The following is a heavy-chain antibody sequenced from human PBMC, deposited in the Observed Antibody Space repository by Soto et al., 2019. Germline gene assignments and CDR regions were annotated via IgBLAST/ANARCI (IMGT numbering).Heavy chain of an antibody. Sequence: EVKLEESGGGLVQTGGSLRLSCAVSGFTFSGYWMRWVRQSPGRGLEGVANIKDDGRQTYYVGSVRGRFTISRDNGQNSLYLHMNSLRVQDTAVYYCATAVRGSAWSYWGQGTLVTVSS. D-gene: IGHD6-19*01. CDR3: ATAVRGSAWSY. CDR1: GFTFSGYW. J-gene: IGHJ4*02. V-gene: IGHV3-7*01. CDR2: IKDDGRQT.